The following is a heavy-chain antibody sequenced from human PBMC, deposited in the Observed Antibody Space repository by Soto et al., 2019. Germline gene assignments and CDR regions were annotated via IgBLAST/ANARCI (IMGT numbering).Heavy chain of an antibody. Sequence: QVQLVQSGAEVKKPWSSVNVSCKASGGTFSSYAISWVRQAPGQGLEWMGGIIPSFGTANYAQKFQGRVTITADESTSTAYMELSSLRSEDTAVYYCAREVGATLDRCEPWGQGTLVTVSS. J-gene: IGHJ5*02. D-gene: IGHD1-26*01. V-gene: IGHV1-69*01. CDR1: GGTFSSYA. CDR3: AREVGATLDRCEP. CDR2: IIPSFGTA.